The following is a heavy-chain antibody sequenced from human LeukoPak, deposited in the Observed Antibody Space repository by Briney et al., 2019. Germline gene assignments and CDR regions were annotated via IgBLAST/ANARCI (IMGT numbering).Heavy chain of an antibody. CDR1: GFTFSSYA. V-gene: IGHV3-21*01. J-gene: IGHJ3*02. Sequence: GGSLRLSCAASGFTFSSYAMSWVRQAPGKGLEWVSSISSSSSYIYYADSVKGRFTISRDNAKNSLYLQMNSLRAEDTAVYYCARDSKGRSPAFDIWGQGTMVTVSS. CDR3: ARDSKGRSPAFDI. CDR2: ISSSSSYI.